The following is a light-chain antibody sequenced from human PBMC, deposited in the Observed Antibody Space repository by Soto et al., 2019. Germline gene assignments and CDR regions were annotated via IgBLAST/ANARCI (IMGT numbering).Light chain of an antibody. J-gene: IGKJ5*01. V-gene: IGKV1-17*01. CDR2: GAS. CDR1: QSVRSN. CDR3: RQRYTLPFT. Sequence: ILMKKSPSSLPASLGDGATITWRASQSVRSNLNWYQQEPGQAPKLLIYGASRLQRGVPSRFSGSGSGTEFTLTISGLLPEDLAAYHLRQRYTLPFTIGLGTRLEIK.